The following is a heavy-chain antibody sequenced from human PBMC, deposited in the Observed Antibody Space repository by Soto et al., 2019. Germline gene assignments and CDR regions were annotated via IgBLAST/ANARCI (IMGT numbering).Heavy chain of an antibody. CDR1: GYTFTNYY. CDR2: IHPDGGHT. J-gene: IGHJ4*02. V-gene: IGHV1-46*01. Sequence: QVQLVHSGAEVKKPGASVKVSCKASGYTFTNYYVQWVRQAPGQGLEWLGVIHPDGGHTTYSQKFQDRVTMTRDTFTSTVYMELSSLRSEDTAVYYCARGDNDYWGQGTLVTVSS. CDR3: ARGDNDY.